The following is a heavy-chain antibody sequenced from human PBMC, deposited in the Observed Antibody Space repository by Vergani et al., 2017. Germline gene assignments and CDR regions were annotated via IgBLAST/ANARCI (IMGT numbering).Heavy chain of an antibody. CDR3: ARHRGDYDRGGMDV. CDR1: AYSIRSTYY. Sequence: VQLQESGPGLVKPSENLSLTCAVSAYSIRSTYYWGWIRQPPGKGLEGIGNIYHTGSANQNPSLKSRGTISVDTSKNQFSLRLSSVSAADTAVYYCARHRGDYDRGGMDVWGQGTTVTVSS. J-gene: IGHJ6*02. V-gene: IGHV4-38-2*01. D-gene: IGHD2-21*02. CDR2: IYHTGSA.